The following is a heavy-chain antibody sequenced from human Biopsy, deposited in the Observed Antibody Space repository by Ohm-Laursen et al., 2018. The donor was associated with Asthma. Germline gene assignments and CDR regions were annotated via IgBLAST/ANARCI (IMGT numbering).Heavy chain of an antibody. J-gene: IGHJ3*02. D-gene: IGHD1-1*01. CDR3: VCDGTDDAFDI. Sequence: SLRLSCAASGFSFSNFAIHWVRQAPGKGLEWVGVISKDASTQDYADSVKGRFTMARDNSKNTLDLQMNSLREEDTAVYYCVCDGTDDAFDIWGQGTVVSVSS. V-gene: IGHV3-30*01. CDR1: GFSFSNFA. CDR2: ISKDASTQ.